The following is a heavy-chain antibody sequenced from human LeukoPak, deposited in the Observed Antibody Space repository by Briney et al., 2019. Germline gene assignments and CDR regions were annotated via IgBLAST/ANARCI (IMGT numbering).Heavy chain of an antibody. CDR3: AGAVYGDSLYYFDY. Sequence: ASVKVSCKASGYTFTGYYMHCVRQAPGQGLEWMGWINPNSGGTNYAQKFQGRVTMTRDTSISTAYMELSRLRSDDTDVYYCAGAVYGDSLYYFDYWGQGTLVTVSS. V-gene: IGHV1-2*02. J-gene: IGHJ4*02. CDR2: INPNSGGT. D-gene: IGHD4-17*01. CDR1: GYTFTGYY.